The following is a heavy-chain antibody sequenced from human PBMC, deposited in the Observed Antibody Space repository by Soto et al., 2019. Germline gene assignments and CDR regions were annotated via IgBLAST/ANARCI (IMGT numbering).Heavy chain of an antibody. CDR2: XXAXNGNX. V-gene: IGHV1-3*01. CDR1: GYTFSGSV. CDR3: ATEIDATTVTSRDY. Sequence: GASGKVACKAAGYTFSGSVMHWVGQAPGQRLEWXGWXXAXNGNXKXXXXXQDRVTLTRDTAASTAYMQLSSLRSEDKTVYYCATEIDATTVTSRDYWGQGTLVTSPQ. D-gene: IGHD4-17*01. J-gene: IGHJ4*02.